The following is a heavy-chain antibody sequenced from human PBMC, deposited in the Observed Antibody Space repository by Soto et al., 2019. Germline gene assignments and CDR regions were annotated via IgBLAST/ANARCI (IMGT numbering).Heavy chain of an antibody. CDR1: GFTFTAAW. Sequence: EVQLVESGGGLVTPGGSLRLSCAASGFTFTAAWIHWVRQAPGKGLEWVGRIKTKTDGGAADYAAPVKGRFTISRDDSQNTLYLQMNSLKTEDTAVYYCTTDGARQDGRGNWYEGDYWGQGSLVTVSS. CDR3: TTDGARQDGRGNWYEGDY. J-gene: IGHJ4*02. CDR2: IKTKTDGGAA. V-gene: IGHV3-15*07. D-gene: IGHD3-22*01.